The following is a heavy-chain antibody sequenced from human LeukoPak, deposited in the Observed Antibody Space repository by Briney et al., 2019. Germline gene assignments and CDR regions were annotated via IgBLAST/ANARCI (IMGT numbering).Heavy chain of an antibody. V-gene: IGHV3-30-3*01. D-gene: IGHD7-27*01. CDR1: GFTFSSYA. Sequence: GRSLRLSCAASGFTFSSYAMHWVRQAPGKGLEWVAVISYDGSNKYYADSVKGRFTISRDNSKNTLYLQMNSLRAEDTAVYYCAKAPGDLTGWYFDLWGRGTLVTVSS. CDR2: ISYDGSNK. CDR3: AKAPGDLTGWYFDL. J-gene: IGHJ2*01.